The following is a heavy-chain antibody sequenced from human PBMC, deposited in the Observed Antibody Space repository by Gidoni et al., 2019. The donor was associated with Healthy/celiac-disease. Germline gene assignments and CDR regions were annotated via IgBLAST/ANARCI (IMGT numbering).Heavy chain of an antibody. CDR2: INHSGST. V-gene: IGHV4-34*01. J-gene: IGHJ3*02. Sequence: QVQLQQWGAGLLKPSETLSLTCAVYGGSFSGYYWSWIRQPPGKGLEWIGEINHSGSTNYNPSLKSRVTISVDTSKNQFSLKLSSVTAADTAVYYCARGGRRAPGITMVRGVTLETFDIWGQGTMVTVSS. CDR1: GGSFSGYY. D-gene: IGHD3-10*01. CDR3: ARGGRRAPGITMVRGVTLETFDI.